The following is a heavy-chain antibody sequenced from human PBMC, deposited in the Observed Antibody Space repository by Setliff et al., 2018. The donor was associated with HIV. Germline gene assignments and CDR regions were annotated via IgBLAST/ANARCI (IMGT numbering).Heavy chain of an antibody. D-gene: IGHD1-26*01. CDR3: ALASIVSTARWNH. Sequence: ASVKVSCKASGYIFSNYGFTWVRLAPGLGLEWMGWINPHSGNTDFAQRFQGRITMTRDTSISTAYMDLSSLTSDDTAVYYCALASIVSTARWNHWGRGTLVTVSS. CDR1: GYIFSNYG. V-gene: IGHV1-8*01. J-gene: IGHJ5*02. CDR2: INPHSGNT.